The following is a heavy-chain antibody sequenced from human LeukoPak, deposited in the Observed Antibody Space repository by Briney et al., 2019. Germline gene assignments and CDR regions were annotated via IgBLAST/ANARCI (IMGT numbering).Heavy chain of an antibody. J-gene: IGHJ3*02. CDR2: ICGRGWDT. CDR1: GFTFSIYA. V-gene: IGHV3-23*01. CDR3: ARDKGGGKNAFDI. Sequence: GESLRLSCAASGFTFSIYAMSCVRQAPGTGLEWVSAICGRGWDTHYADSVKGRFTISKDNVNNSLYMQMNNLRDEDTAVYYCARDKGGGKNAFDIWGQGTMVTVSS.